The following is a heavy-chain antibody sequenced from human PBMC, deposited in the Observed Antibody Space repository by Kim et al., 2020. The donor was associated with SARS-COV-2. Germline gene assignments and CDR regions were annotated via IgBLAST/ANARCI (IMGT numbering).Heavy chain of an antibody. D-gene: IGHD3-22*01. CDR3: TTARRPYYYDSSGYYSAADDAFDI. V-gene: IGHV3-15*01. CDR1: GFTFSNAW. CDR2: IKSKTDGETT. Sequence: GGSLRLSCAASGFTFSNAWMSWVRQAPGKGLEWVGRIKSKTDGETTDYAAPVKGRFTISRDDSKNTLYLQMNSLKTEDTAVYYCTTARRPYYYDSSGYYSAADDAFDIWGQGKMVTVSS. J-gene: IGHJ3*02.